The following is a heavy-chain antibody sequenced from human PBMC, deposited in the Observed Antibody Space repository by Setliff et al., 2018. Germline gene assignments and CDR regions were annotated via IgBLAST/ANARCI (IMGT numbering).Heavy chain of an antibody. CDR3: ARENADYARSFDP. Sequence: SETLSLTCTVSGGSINNYFWTWIRQPAGKGLEWIGRLYTSGISNYNPSLRSRVTMSVDTSKNQFSLNLTSVTAADTAVYYCARENADYARSFDPWGQGTLVTVSS. CDR2: LYTSGIS. V-gene: IGHV4-4*07. CDR1: GGSINNYF. D-gene: IGHD3-16*01. J-gene: IGHJ5*02.